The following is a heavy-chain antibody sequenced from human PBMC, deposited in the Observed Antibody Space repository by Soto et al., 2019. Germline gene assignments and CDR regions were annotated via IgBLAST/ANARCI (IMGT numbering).Heavy chain of an antibody. D-gene: IGHD6-13*01. J-gene: IGHJ6*02. Sequence: QVQLVQSGAEVKKPGASVKVSCKASGYTFTSYGISWVRQAPGQGLEWMGWISAYNGNTNYAQKLQGRVTMTTDTSTSTAYMELRSLRSDDTAVYYCARDQSSAAGFPFNYYYYYGMDVWGQGTTVTVSS. CDR3: ARDQSSAAGFPFNYYYYYGMDV. CDR2: ISAYNGNT. CDR1: GYTFTSYG. V-gene: IGHV1-18*01.